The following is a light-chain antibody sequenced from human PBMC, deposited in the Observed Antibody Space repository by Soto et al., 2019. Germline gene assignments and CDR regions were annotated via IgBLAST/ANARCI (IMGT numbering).Light chain of an antibody. CDR3: SSYTSSSTYV. Sequence: QSVLTQPASVSGSPGQSITISCTGTSSDVGGYNYVSWYQQHPGKAPKLMIYEVSNRPSGVSNRFSGSKSGNTASLTIFGLQAEDEADYYCSSYTSSSTYVFGTGTKV. V-gene: IGLV2-14*01. CDR2: EVS. CDR1: SSDVGGYNY. J-gene: IGLJ1*01.